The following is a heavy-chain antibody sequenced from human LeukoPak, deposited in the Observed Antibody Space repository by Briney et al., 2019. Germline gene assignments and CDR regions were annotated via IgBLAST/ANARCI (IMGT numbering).Heavy chain of an antibody. V-gene: IGHV4-59*01. CDR1: GGSISSYY. D-gene: IGHD3-10*01. CDR3: ARGGEIRRIYYYYYYMDV. CDR2: IYYSGST. Sequence: PSETLSLTCTVSGGSISSYYWSWIRQPPGKGLEWIGYIYYSGSTNYNPSLKSRVTISVDTSKNQFSLKLSSVTAADTAVYYCARGGEIRRIYYYYYYMDVWGKGTTVTVSS. J-gene: IGHJ6*03.